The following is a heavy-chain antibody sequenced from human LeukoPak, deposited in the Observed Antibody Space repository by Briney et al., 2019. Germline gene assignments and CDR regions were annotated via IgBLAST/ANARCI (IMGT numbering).Heavy chain of an antibody. V-gene: IGHV4-34*01. CDR1: GGPFSGYY. J-gene: IGHJ5*02. CDR3: ARLRGATVAHNWFDP. D-gene: IGHD6-19*01. Sequence: SETLSLTCAVYGGPFSGYYWTWIRQPPGKGLEWIGEMNRSGSAYYNPSLKSRDTISVDTSKNQCSLRLSSATAADTAVYYCARLRGATVAHNWFDPWGQGTLVTVSS. CDR2: MNRSGSA.